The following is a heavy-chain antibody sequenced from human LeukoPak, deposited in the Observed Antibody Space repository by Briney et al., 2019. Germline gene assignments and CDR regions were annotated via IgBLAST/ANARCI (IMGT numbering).Heavy chain of an antibody. J-gene: IGHJ4*02. CDR2: ISSSSSYI. Sequence: GGSLRLSCTASGFTFSSYSMNWARQAPGKGLEWVSSISSSSSYIYYADSVKGLFTISRDNAKNSLYLQMNSLRAEDTAVYYCARGGRDYGFLFVYWGQGTLVTVSS. D-gene: IGHD4-17*01. CDR1: GFTFSSYS. CDR3: ARGGRDYGFLFVY. V-gene: IGHV3-21*01.